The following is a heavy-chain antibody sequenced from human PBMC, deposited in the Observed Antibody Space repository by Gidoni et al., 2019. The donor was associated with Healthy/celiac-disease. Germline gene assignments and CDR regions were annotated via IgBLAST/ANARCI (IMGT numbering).Heavy chain of an antibody. D-gene: IGHD3-10*01. J-gene: IGHJ4*02. CDR2: INWNGGST. CDR1: GFHFDDYG. Sequence: EVQLVESGGGVVRPGGSLRLSCAASGFHFDDYGMSWVRQAPGKGLEWVSGINWNGGSTGYADSVKGRFTISRDNAKNSLYLQMNSLRAEDTALYHCARRYYYGSGSYFPFDYWGQGTLVTVSS. V-gene: IGHV3-20*01. CDR3: ARRYYYGSGSYFPFDY.